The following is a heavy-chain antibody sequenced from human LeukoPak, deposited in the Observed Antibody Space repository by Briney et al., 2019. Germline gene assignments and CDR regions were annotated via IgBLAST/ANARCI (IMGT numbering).Heavy chain of an antibody. CDR3: ARVKAIAVAATLQYYFDY. CDR1: GGSISSYY. Sequence: PSETLSLTCTVSGGSISSYYWSWIRQPPGKGLEWIGYIYYSGSTNYNPSLKSRVTISVDTSKNQFSLKLSSVTAADTAVYYCARVKAIAVAATLQYYFDYWGQGTLVTVSS. J-gene: IGHJ4*02. D-gene: IGHD6-19*01. V-gene: IGHV4-59*01. CDR2: IYYSGST.